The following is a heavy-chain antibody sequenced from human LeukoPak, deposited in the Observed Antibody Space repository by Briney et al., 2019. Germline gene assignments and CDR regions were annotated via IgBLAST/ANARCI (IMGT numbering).Heavy chain of an antibody. Sequence: PGGSLRLSCAASGFTFSSYAMSWVRQAPGRGLEWVSAISGSGGSTYYADSVKGRFTISRDNSKNTLYLQMNSLRAEDTAVYYCAKAFLRIAAAEIDYWGQGTLVTVSS. D-gene: IGHD6-13*01. CDR3: AKAFLRIAAAEIDY. CDR1: GFTFSSYA. J-gene: IGHJ4*02. V-gene: IGHV3-23*01. CDR2: ISGSGGST.